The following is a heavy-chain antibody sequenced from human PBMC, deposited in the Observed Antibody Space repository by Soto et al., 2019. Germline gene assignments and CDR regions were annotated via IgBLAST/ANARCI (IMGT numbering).Heavy chain of an antibody. CDR2: IWYDGSNK. J-gene: IGHJ6*02. D-gene: IGHD2-2*02. V-gene: IGHV3-33*01. CDR3: ARDGGDIVVVQAAILGSMDV. Sequence: XGSLTLLCAAPGFSFSSYGMHWVRQAPGKGLEWVAVIWYDGSNKYYADSVKGRFTISRDNSKNTLYLQMNSLRAEDTAVYYCARDGGDIVVVQAAILGSMDVWGQGTTVTVSS. CDR1: GFSFSSYG.